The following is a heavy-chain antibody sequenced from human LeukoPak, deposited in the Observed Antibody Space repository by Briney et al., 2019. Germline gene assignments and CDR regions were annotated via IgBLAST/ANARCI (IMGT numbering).Heavy chain of an antibody. Sequence: ASVKVSRKASGYTFTGYYMHWVRQAPGQGLEWMGWINPNSGGTNYAQKFQGRVTMTRDTSISTAYMELSRLRSDDTAVYYCARDGSDCSSTSCYWYFDLWGRGTLVTVSS. J-gene: IGHJ2*01. V-gene: IGHV1-2*02. D-gene: IGHD2-2*01. CDR1: GYTFTGYY. CDR2: INPNSGGT. CDR3: ARDGSDCSSTSCYWYFDL.